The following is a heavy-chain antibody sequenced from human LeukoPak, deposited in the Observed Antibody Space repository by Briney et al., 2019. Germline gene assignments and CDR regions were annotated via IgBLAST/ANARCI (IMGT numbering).Heavy chain of an antibody. Sequence: PGGSLRLSSAASGFTLSSYAMSWVRQAPGKGLEWVSAISGSGGSTYYADFVKGRFTISRDNSKNTLYLQMNSLRAEDTAVYYCAKNGKYYDILTGYLYYFDYWGQGTLVTVSS. D-gene: IGHD3-9*01. CDR3: AKNGKYYDILTGYLYYFDY. CDR1: GFTLSSYA. V-gene: IGHV3-23*01. J-gene: IGHJ4*02. CDR2: ISGSGGST.